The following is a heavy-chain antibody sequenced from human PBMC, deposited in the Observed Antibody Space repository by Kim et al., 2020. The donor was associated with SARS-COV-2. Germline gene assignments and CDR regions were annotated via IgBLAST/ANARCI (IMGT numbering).Heavy chain of an antibody. CDR1: GFTFSSYS. CDR2: ISSSSSYI. J-gene: IGHJ3*02. Sequence: GGSLRLSCAASGFTFSSYSMNWVRQAPGKGLEWVSSISSSSSYIYYADSVKGRFTISRDNAKNSLYLQMNSLRAEDTAVYYCARGYSYGYDGADAFDIWGQGTMVTVSS. V-gene: IGHV3-21*01. CDR3: ARGYSYGYDGADAFDI. D-gene: IGHD5-18*01.